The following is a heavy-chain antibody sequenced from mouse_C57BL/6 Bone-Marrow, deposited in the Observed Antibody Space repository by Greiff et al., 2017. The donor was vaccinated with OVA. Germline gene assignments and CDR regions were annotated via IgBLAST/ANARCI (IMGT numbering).Heavy chain of an antibody. D-gene: IGHD4-1*02. CDR1: GFTFSSYG. Sequence: EVKLVESGGDLVKPGGSLKLSCAASGFTFSSYGMYWVRQTPDKRLEWVATISSGGSYTYYPDSVKGRFTISRDNAKNTLYLQMSRLKSEDTAMYYCARHQLYYFDYWGQGTTLTVSS. J-gene: IGHJ2*01. CDR3: ARHQLYYFDY. CDR2: ISSGGSYT. V-gene: IGHV5-6*01.